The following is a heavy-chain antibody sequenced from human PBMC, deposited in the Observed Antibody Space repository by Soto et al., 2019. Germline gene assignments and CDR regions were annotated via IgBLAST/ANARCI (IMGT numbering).Heavy chain of an antibody. CDR2: VYYIGST. D-gene: IGHD2-15*01. V-gene: IGHV4-39*07. CDR3: ARGQVVAAQH. Sequence: PDTFSLTCTVSGDFISSGDYYWVLIRQPPGKGLVFIGNVYYIGSTYYNPSLKSRVTMSVDTSKNQFSLRLSSVTAADTAVYYCARGQVVAAQHWDQGSEVSVSS. J-gene: IGHJ4*02. CDR1: GDFISSGDYY.